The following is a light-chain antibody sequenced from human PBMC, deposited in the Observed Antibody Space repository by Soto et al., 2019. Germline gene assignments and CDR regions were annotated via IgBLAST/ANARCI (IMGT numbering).Light chain of an antibody. CDR3: SSYTASDTRQIV. Sequence: QSVLTQPASVSGSPGQSITISCTGTSSDVGGYNYVSWYQHHPGKAPKLMMYDVSNRPSGVSNRFSGSKSGNTVSLTISGLQPEDEADYYYSSYTASDTRQIVFGTG. CDR1: SSDVGGYNY. J-gene: IGLJ1*01. CDR2: DVS. V-gene: IGLV2-14*03.